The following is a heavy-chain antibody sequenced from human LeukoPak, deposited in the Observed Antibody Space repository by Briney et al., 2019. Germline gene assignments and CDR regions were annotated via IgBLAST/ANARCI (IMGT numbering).Heavy chain of an antibody. CDR3: ARGPRMIGGYNDY. D-gene: IGHD5-24*01. J-gene: IGHJ4*02. CDR2: ISYDGSNK. CDR1: GFTFSSYA. Sequence: GGSLRLSCAASGFTFSSYAMHWVRQAPGNGLEWVAVISYDGSNKYYADSVKGRFTISRDNSKNTLYLQMNSLRAEDTAVYYCARGPRMIGGYNDYWGQGTLVTVSS. V-gene: IGHV3-30-3*01.